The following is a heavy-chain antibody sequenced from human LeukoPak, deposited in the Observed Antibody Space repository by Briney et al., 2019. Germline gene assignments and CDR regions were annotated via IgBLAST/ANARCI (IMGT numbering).Heavy chain of an antibody. V-gene: IGHV5-51*01. CDR2: IYPGGSDT. J-gene: IGHJ3*02. CDR1: GYSFISYW. Sequence: GESLKISCKGSGYSFISYWIGWVRQMPGKGLEWMGIIYPGGSDTRYSPSFQGQVTISADKSISTAYLQWSSLKASDTAMYYCARRASYYDSSGYYAYDAFDIWGQGTMVTVSS. D-gene: IGHD3-22*01. CDR3: ARRASYYDSSGYYAYDAFDI.